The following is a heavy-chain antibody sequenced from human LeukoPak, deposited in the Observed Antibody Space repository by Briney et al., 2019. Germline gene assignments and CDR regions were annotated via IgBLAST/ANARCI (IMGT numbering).Heavy chain of an antibody. CDR1: GYNFNDYY. J-gene: IGHJ4*02. Sequence: ASVKVSCKASGYNFNDYYLHWVRQAPGQGLEWMGWINPENGGTYYAEKFKGRVTMTRDTSITTAYMEVSRLISGDTAVYYCATDITALDYWGQGTLVTVSS. D-gene: IGHD3-10*01. V-gene: IGHV1-2*02. CDR2: INPENGGT. CDR3: ATDITALDY.